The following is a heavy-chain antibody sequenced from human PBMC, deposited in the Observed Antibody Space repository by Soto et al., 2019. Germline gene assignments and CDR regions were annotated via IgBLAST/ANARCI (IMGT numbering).Heavy chain of an antibody. CDR2: ISGSGGST. J-gene: IGHJ4*02. V-gene: IGHV3-23*01. CDR3: AKGSGELSLYSTFDY. Sequence: EVQLLVSGGGLVQPRGSLRVSCAASGFTFSSYAMSWVRQAPGKGLEWVSAISGSGGSTYYADSVKGRFTISRDNSKNTLYLQMNSLRAEDTAVYYCAKGSGELSLYSTFDYWGQGTLVTVSS. CDR1: GFTFSSYA. D-gene: IGHD3-16*02.